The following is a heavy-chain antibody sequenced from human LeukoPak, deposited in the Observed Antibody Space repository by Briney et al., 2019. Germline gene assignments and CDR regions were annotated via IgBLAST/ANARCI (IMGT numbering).Heavy chain of an antibody. CDR1: GFTFSSYA. CDR3: AKDLSLGDDYAWGNYLH. D-gene: IGHD3-16*01. Sequence: PGGSLRLSCAASGFTFSSYAMSWVRQAPGKGLEWVSAISGSGGSTHYADSVKGRSTISRDNSKNTLYLQMNSLRAEDTAVYYCAKDLSLGDDYAWGNYLHWGQGTLVTVSS. CDR2: ISGSGGST. J-gene: IGHJ4*02. V-gene: IGHV3-23*01.